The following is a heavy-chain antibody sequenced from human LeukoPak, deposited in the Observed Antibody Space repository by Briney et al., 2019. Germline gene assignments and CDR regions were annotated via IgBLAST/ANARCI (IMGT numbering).Heavy chain of an antibody. Sequence: SETLSLTCAVYGVSFSGYYWSWIRQPPGKGLEWIGEINHSGSTNYNPSLKSRVTISVDTSKNQFSLKLSSVTAADTAVYYCARVVSDYYGSGKSTTYYFDYWGQGTLVTVSS. CDR3: ARVVSDYYGSGKSTTYYFDY. V-gene: IGHV4-34*01. CDR1: GVSFSGYY. J-gene: IGHJ4*02. CDR2: INHSGST. D-gene: IGHD3-10*01.